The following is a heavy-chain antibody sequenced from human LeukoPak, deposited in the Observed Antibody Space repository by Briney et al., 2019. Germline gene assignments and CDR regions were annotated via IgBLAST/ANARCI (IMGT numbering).Heavy chain of an antibody. J-gene: IGHJ6*04. D-gene: IGHD1-20*01. CDR2: IYYSGST. CDR3: AGFNYYRYGLDV. CDR1: GGSISNYF. V-gene: IGHV4-59*01. Sequence: SETLSLTCTVSGGSISNYFWSWIRQPPGKGPEWIGYIYYSGSTNYNPSLKSRVTISIDTSKNQFSLKLSSVTAADTAVYYCAGFNYYRYGLDVWGKGTTVTVSS.